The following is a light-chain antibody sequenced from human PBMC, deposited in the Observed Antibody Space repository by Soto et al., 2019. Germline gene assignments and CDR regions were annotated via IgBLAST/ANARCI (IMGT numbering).Light chain of an antibody. V-gene: IGKV3-20*01. Sequence: ESVLAQSPGTLSLSPGGRATLSCRASQSVSSSYLAWYQQKPGQAPRLLIYGASSRVTGIPDRFSGSGSGTDFTLTITRLEPEDFAVYYCQQYQSLTFGGGTKVDIK. CDR2: GAS. J-gene: IGKJ4*01. CDR1: QSVSSSY. CDR3: QQYQSLT.